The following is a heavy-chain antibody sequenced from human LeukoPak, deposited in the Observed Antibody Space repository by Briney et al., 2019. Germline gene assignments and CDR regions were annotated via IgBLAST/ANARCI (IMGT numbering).Heavy chain of an antibody. J-gene: IGHJ5*02. V-gene: IGHV1-18*01. CDR3: AREWWGYDVSTGGNWFDP. D-gene: IGHD3-9*01. CDR1: GYPFTTYG. Sequence: ASVKVSCKASGYPFTTYGIDWVRQAPGQGLEWMGWISTYNGDTNYAQKFQGRVTMTTDTSTNTAYTELRSLTSDDTAAYYCAREWWGYDVSTGGNWFDPWGQGTLVIVSS. CDR2: ISTYNGDT.